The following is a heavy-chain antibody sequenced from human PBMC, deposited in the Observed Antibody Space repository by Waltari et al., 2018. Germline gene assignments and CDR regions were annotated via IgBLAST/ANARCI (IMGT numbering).Heavy chain of an antibody. Sequence: QVQLQESGPGLVKPSETLSLTCPVSGGAISSYYWSWIRQPPGKGLEWIGYIYYSGSTNYNPSLKSRVTISVDTSKNQFSLKLSSVTAADTAVYYCARLAGQRKLDYWGQGTLVTVSS. J-gene: IGHJ4*02. CDR3: ARLAGQRKLDY. CDR2: IYYSGST. D-gene: IGHD6-25*01. CDR1: GGAISSYY. V-gene: IGHV4-59*08.